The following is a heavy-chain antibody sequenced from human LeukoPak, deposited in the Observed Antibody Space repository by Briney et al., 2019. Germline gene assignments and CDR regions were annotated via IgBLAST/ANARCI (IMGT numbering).Heavy chain of an antibody. D-gene: IGHD5-12*01. V-gene: IGHV4-61*02. CDR3: AGGYSGYDTFFEY. Sequence: SGTLSLTCTVSGGSISSGSYYWSWIRQPAGKGLEWIGRIYTSGSTNYNPSLKSRVTISVDTSKNQFSLKLSSVTAADTAAYYCAGGYSGYDTFFEYWGQGTLVTVSS. CDR2: IYTSGST. CDR1: GGSISSGSYY. J-gene: IGHJ4*02.